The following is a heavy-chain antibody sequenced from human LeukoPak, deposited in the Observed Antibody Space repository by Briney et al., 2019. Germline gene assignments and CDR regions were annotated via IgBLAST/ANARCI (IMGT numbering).Heavy chain of an antibody. CDR3: ARGEAMASDAFDI. D-gene: IGHD5-18*01. V-gene: IGHV1-69*05. Sequence: SVKVSCKASGGTYSSYAISWVRQAPGQGLEWMGGIIPIFGTANYAQKFQGRVTITTDESTSTAYMELSSLRSEDTAVYYCARGEAMASDAFDIWGQGTMVTISS. CDR1: GGTYSSYA. CDR2: IIPIFGTA. J-gene: IGHJ3*02.